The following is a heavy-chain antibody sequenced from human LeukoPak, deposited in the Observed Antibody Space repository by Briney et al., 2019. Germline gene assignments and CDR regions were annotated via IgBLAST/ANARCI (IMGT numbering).Heavy chain of an antibody. V-gene: IGHV3-53*01. D-gene: IGHD6-13*01. CDR2: IHSGGST. CDR1: GFTVSRNY. CDR3: ARVRGSWYVDY. Sequence: PGGSLRLSCACCGFTVSRNYMRGVGQAGGKGLDGVSVIHSGGSTYYADSVKGRFTISRDSANNTLYLQMNSLRAEDTAVYYCARVRGSWYVDYWGQGTLVTVSS. J-gene: IGHJ4*02.